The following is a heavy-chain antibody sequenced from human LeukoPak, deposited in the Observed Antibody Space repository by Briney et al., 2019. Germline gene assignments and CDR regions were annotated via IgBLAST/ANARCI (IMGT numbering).Heavy chain of an antibody. Sequence: GGSLRLSCAASGFTFSSYGMSWVRQAPGKGLEWVSTISGSGGSTYYADSVKGRFTISRDNSKNTLYLQMNSLRAEDTAVYYCAKGTMIVVWSAFDIWGQGTMVTVSS. CDR3: AKGTMIVVWSAFDI. V-gene: IGHV3-23*01. D-gene: IGHD3-22*01. CDR1: GFTFSSYG. CDR2: ISGSGGST. J-gene: IGHJ3*02.